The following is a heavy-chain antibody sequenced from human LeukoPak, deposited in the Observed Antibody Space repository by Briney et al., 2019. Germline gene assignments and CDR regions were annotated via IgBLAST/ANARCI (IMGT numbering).Heavy chain of an antibody. V-gene: IGHV3-23*01. D-gene: IGHD5-18*01. CDR1: GFTFSSYA. J-gene: IGHJ4*02. CDR2: ISGSGGST. CDR3: AYIGWIQPYFDY. Sequence: PGGSLRLSCAASGFTFSSYAMSWVRQAPGKGLEWVSAISGSGGSTYYADSVKGRFIISRDNSKNTLYLQMNSLRAEDTAVYYCAYIGWIQPYFDYWGQGTLVTVSP.